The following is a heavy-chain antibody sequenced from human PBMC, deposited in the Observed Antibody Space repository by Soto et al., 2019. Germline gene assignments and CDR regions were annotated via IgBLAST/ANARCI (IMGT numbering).Heavy chain of an antibody. V-gene: IGHV4-59*01. Sequence: SLTCTVSGDSISNYYWSWIRQPPGKGLEWIGNIHYSGSTNYNPSLKSRVTISVDASKNQFSLKLTSVTAADTAVFYCARDRLVVVPAAFPLRIHHGMDVWGQGTTVTVSS. D-gene: IGHD2-2*01. J-gene: IGHJ6*02. CDR3: ARDRLVVVPAAFPLRIHHGMDV. CDR1: GDSISNYY. CDR2: IHYSGST.